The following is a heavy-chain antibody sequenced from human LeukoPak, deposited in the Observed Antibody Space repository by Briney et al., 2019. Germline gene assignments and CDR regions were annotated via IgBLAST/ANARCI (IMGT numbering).Heavy chain of an antibody. D-gene: IGHD5-24*01. CDR1: GYSFTTYW. CDR3: ARQIREGYPYYFDY. CDR2: IYPGDSDT. Sequence: GESLRISCKGSGYSFTTYWIGWVRQMPGKGLEWMGIIYPGDSDTRYSPSFQGQVTISADKSISTAYLQWSSLKASDSAMYYCARQIREGYPYYFDYWGQGTLVTVSS. V-gene: IGHV5-51*01. J-gene: IGHJ4*02.